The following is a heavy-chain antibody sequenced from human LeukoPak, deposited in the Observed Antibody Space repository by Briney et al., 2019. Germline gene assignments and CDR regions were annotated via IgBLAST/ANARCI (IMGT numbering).Heavy chain of an antibody. J-gene: IGHJ5*02. CDR1: GGSISSYH. Sequence: SETLSLTCTVSGGSISSYHWGWIRQPPGKGLEWIGSIYHTGSTYYNPSLKSRVTISVDTSKNQFSLKLSSVTAADTAVYYCARVNYYDSSGYYYTWGQGTLVTVSS. CDR2: IYHTGST. V-gene: IGHV4-39*07. D-gene: IGHD3-22*01. CDR3: ARVNYYDSSGYYYT.